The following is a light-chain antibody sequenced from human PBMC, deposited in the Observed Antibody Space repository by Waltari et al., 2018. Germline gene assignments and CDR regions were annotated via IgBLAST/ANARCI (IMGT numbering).Light chain of an antibody. CDR2: TNN. V-gene: IGLV1-47*02. CDR1: SSSIGSNY. Sequence: QSVLTQPPSAAGTPGQRVTISCSGSSSSIGSNYVYWYQQLPGTAPKLIIYTNNQRPSGVPDRFSDSKSGTSASLVISGLRSEDEADYYCAAWDDSLSGMVFGGGTKLTVL. CDR3: AAWDDSLSGMV. J-gene: IGLJ2*01.